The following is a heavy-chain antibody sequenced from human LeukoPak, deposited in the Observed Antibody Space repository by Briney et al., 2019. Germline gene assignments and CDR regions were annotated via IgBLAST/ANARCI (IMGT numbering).Heavy chain of an antibody. V-gene: IGHV3-30*02. J-gene: IGHJ3*02. CDR2: IRYDGSSK. CDR3: VKERRDHFEAFDI. Sequence: PGGSLRLSCAASGVTSRTYGIHWVRQAPGKGLEWGAFIRYDGSSKYYADSVRGRFTISRDSSRNTVYLQMNSLRAEDTAVYYCVKERRDHFEAFDIWGLGTMVTVSS. CDR1: GVTSRTYG.